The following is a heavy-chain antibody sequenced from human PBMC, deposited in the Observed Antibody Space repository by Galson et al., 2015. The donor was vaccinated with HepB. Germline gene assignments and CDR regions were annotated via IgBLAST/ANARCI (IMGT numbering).Heavy chain of an antibody. CDR1: GYSFTSYW. CDR3: ARPQIDCSSTSCYTGDDAFDI. Sequence: SGAEVKKPGESLKISCKGSGYSFTSYWIGWVRQMPGKGLEWMGIIYPGDSDTRYSPSFQGQVTISADKSISTAYLQWSSLKASDTAMYYCARPQIDCSSTSCYTGDDAFDIWGQGTMVTVSS. J-gene: IGHJ3*02. CDR2: IYPGDSDT. V-gene: IGHV5-51*03. D-gene: IGHD2-2*02.